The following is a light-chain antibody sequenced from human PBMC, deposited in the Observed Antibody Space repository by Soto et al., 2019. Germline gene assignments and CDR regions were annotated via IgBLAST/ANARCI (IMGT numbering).Light chain of an antibody. V-gene: IGLV1-47*02. J-gene: IGLJ2*01. CDR1: SSSIGSNY. CDR2: SNN. Sequence: SVLTQPPSASGTPGQRVTISCSGSSSSIGSNYVYWYQQLPGTAPKLLIYSNNQRPSGVPDRFSGSKSATSASLAISGLRSEDEADYYCVAWDDSLSAVVFGGGTKLTVL. CDR3: VAWDDSLSAVV.